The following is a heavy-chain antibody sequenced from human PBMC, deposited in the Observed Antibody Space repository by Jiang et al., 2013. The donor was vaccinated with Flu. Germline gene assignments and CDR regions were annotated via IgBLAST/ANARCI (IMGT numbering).Heavy chain of an antibody. CDR1: GAAVSSTNYY. CDR3: ARHPPKGYFDP. CDR2: MSYGGGT. Sequence: GPGLVKPSETLSLTCTVSGAAVSSTNYYWVWIRQPPGRGLEWIGSMSYGGGTYYKSSLKSRVTISLDTSKNQFSLRLTSVTAADTAVYYCARHPPKGYFDPWGQGTQVTVS. V-gene: IGHV4-39*01. J-gene: IGHJ4*02.